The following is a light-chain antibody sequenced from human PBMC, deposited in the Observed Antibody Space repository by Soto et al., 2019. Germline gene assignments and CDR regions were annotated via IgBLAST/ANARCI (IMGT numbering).Light chain of an antibody. CDR2: EVS. J-gene: IGLJ3*02. CDR1: SSDVGAYNY. Sequence: QSALTQPASVYGSPGQSITISCTGTSSDVGAYNYVSWYQQHPGKAPKLMIYEVSNRPSGVSNRFSGSKSGNTASLTISGLQADDEADYYCSSYTTSSTRVFGGGTKLTVL. CDR3: SSYTTSSTRV. V-gene: IGLV2-14*01.